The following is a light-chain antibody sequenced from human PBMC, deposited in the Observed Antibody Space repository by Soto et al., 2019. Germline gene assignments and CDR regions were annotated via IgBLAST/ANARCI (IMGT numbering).Light chain of an antibody. V-gene: IGLV2-8*01. CDR3: SSLRV. CDR2: EVT. J-gene: IGLJ3*02. CDR1: SSDVGAYNY. Sequence: QSALTQPPSASGSPGQSVTISCTGTSSDVGAYNYVSWYQQHPGKAPKLIIYEVTKRPSGVPDRFSGSKSGNTASLSVSGLQAEDEADYYCSSLRVFGGGTKLTVL.